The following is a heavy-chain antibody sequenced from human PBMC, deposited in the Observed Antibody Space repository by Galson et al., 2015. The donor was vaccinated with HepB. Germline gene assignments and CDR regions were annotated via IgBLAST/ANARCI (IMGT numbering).Heavy chain of an antibody. D-gene: IGHD2-2*01. CDR3: ARGRGYCSSTSCIPGAQKYWYFDL. CDR1: GGSISGGSYY. Sequence: TLSLTCTVSGGSISGGSYYWGWIRQPAGKGLEWIGRIYTSGSTNYNPSLKSRVTISVDTSKNQFSLKLSSVTAADTAVYYCARGRGYCSSTSCIPGAQKYWYFDLWGRGTLVTVSS. CDR2: IYTSGST. V-gene: IGHV4-61*02. J-gene: IGHJ2*01.